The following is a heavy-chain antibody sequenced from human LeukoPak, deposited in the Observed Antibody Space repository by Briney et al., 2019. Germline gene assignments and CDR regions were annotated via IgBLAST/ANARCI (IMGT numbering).Heavy chain of an antibody. CDR1: GFSFDDYD. Sequence: GGSLRLSCAASGFSFDDYDMAWLRQAPGKGLEWVSDIDWKGRPTSYADSVKGRFTISRDNAKKSLYLQLDSLRAEDTALYYCAREVYRIGVGGFDPWGQGTLVIVSS. CDR3: AREVYRIGVGGFDP. J-gene: IGHJ5*02. D-gene: IGHD6-19*01. CDR2: IDWKGRPT. V-gene: IGHV3-20*04.